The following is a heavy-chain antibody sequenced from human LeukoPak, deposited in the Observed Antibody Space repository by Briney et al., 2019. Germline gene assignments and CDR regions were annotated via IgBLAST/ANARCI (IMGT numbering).Heavy chain of an antibody. CDR2: IHHSGST. CDR1: GGSFSGYY. V-gene: IGHV4-34*01. D-gene: IGHD1-26*01. CDR3: ARGRELLFDY. Sequence: SETLSLTCAVYGGSFSGYYWSWIRQPPGKGLEWIGEIHHSGSTNYNPSLKSRVTISVDTSKNQFSLKLSSVTAADTAVYYCARGRELLFDYWGQGTLVTVSS. J-gene: IGHJ4*02.